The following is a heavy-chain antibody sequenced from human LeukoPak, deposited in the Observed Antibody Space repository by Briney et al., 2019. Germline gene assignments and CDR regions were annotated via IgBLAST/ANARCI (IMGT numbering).Heavy chain of an antibody. CDR1: GFTFDDYA. Sequence: QPGGSLRLSCAASGFTFDDYAMHWVRQAPGKGLEWVSLISGDGGSTYYADSVQGRFTISRDNSKNSLSLQMNSLRTEATALYYSAKSNLYYYDISGNQNWFDAWGQGTLVTVSS. V-gene: IGHV3-43*02. CDR2: ISGDGGST. CDR3: AKSNLYYYDISGNQNWFDA. J-gene: IGHJ5*02. D-gene: IGHD3-22*01.